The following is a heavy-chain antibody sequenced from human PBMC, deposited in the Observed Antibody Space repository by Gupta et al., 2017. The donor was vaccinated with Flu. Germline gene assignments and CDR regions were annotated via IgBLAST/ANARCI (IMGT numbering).Heavy chain of an antibody. CDR1: GFTFSDYL. V-gene: IGHV3-7*01. CDR3: ARGRLPARYNGLDV. J-gene: IGHJ6*02. Sequence: EVQLVESGGGLVQPGGSLRLSCAASGFTFSDYLIPWVRQAPGKGLEWVANIKHDGSEKYYVDSVKGRFTISRDNAKNSLYLQMNSLKAEDTAVYYCARGRLPARYNGLDVWGQGTTVTVSS. CDR2: IKHDGSEK. D-gene: IGHD2-2*01.